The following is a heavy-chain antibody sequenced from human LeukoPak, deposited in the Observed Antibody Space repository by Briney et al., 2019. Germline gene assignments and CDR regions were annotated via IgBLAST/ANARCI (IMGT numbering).Heavy chain of an antibody. CDR1: GGSISSYY. V-gene: IGHV4-59*12. Sequence: SETLSLTCTVSGGSISSYYWSWIRQPPGKGLEWIGYIYYSGSTNYNPSLKSRVTISVDTSKNQFSLKLSSVTAADTAVYYCARDLRLSDYVWGSYRRGFDYWGQGTLVTVST. CDR3: ARDLRLSDYVWGSYRRGFDY. D-gene: IGHD3-16*02. J-gene: IGHJ4*02. CDR2: IYYSGST.